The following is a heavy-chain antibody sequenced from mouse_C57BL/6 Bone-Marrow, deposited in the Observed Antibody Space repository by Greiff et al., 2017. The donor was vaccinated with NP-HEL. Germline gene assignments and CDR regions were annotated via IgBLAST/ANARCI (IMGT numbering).Heavy chain of an antibody. J-gene: IGHJ1*03. Sequence: EVKLVESGGGLVQPGGSLKLSCAASGFTFSDYYMYWVRQTPEKRLEWVAYISNGGGSTYYPDTVKGRFPISRDNAKNTLYLQMSRLKSEDTAMYYCARGIYYYGSSYVSWYFDVWGTGTTVTVSS. CDR3: ARGIYYYGSSYVSWYFDV. V-gene: IGHV5-12*01. CDR2: ISNGGGST. D-gene: IGHD1-1*01. CDR1: GFTFSDYY.